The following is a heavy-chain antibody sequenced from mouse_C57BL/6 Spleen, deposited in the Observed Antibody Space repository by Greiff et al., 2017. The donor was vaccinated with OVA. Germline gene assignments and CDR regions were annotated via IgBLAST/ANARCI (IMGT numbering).Heavy chain of an antibody. CDR3: ASCDGYPGFDY. CDR1: GYTFTDYY. V-gene: IGHV1-26*01. J-gene: IGHJ2*01. Sequence: EVQLQQSGPELVKPGASVKISCKASGYTFTDYYMNWVKQSHGKSLEWIGDINPNNGGTSYNQKFKGKATLTVDKSSSTAYMELRSLTSEDSAVYYCASCDGYPGFDYWGQGTTLTVSS. D-gene: IGHD2-3*01. CDR2: INPNNGGT.